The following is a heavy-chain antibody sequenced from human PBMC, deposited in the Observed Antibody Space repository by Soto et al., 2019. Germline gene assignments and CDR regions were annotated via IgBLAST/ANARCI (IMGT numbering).Heavy chain of an antibody. CDR3: ARVVPGAEAWFGP. Sequence: ASVKVSCKTSGYTLSNYGITWVRQPPGQPLEWLGWISLYSDGTNYAQKFQGRVSMTTDTSTTTAYMELRSLRSDDTAVYYCARVVPGAEAWFGPWGQGTLVTVSS. CDR1: GYTLSNYG. CDR2: ISLYSDGT. V-gene: IGHV1-18*01. D-gene: IGHD2-2*01. J-gene: IGHJ5*02.